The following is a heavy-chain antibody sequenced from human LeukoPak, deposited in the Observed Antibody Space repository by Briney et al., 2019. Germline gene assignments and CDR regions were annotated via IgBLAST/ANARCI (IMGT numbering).Heavy chain of an antibody. Sequence: ASVKVSCKASGYAFDTSGITWLRQAPGRGLEWMGWTNDHGTNIKYAQNVQDRVSVTTSTSTNTAFLELKNLTSDDTAVYFCARAVIVGTPRNYFYYMDVWGNGTAVIVSS. CDR3: ARAVIVGTPRNYFYYMDV. D-gene: IGHD1-26*01. J-gene: IGHJ6*03. CDR2: TNDHGTNI. CDR1: GYAFDTSG. V-gene: IGHV1-18*01.